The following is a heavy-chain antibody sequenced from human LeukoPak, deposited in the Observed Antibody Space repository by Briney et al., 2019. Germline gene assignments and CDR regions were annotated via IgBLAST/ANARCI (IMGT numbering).Heavy chain of an antibody. V-gene: IGHV1-69*13. Sequence: SVKVSCKGSGGTFCSYAISWVRQDPRQGLEWMGGIIPIFGTANYAQKFQGRVTISADESTSTAYMELCSLRSEDTAVYYCARRGRAAGVLGYYYGMDVWGKGTTVTVSA. D-gene: IGHD6-13*01. CDR2: IIPIFGTA. CDR1: GGTFCSYA. CDR3: ARRGRAAGVLGYYYGMDV. J-gene: IGHJ6*04.